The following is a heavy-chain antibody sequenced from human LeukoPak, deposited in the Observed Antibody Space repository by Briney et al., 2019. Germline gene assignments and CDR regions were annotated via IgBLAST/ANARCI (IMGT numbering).Heavy chain of an antibody. Sequence: SETLSLTCTVSSGSISSYYWSWIRQPPGKGLEWIGYIYYSGSTNYNPSLKSRVTMSVDTSKNQFSLKLSSVTAADTAVYYCAKILARDLLTDYAADSKHLQHWGQGTLVTVSS. J-gene: IGHJ1*01. CDR1: SGSISSYY. D-gene: IGHD3-9*01. CDR3: AKILARDLLTDYAADSKHLQH. CDR2: IYYSGST. V-gene: IGHV4-59*12.